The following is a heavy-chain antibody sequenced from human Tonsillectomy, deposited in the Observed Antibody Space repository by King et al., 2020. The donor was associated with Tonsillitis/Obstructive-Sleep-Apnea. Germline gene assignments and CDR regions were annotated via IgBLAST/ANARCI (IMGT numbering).Heavy chain of an antibody. J-gene: IGHJ4*02. D-gene: IGHD3-3*01. CDR2: INPSGGST. CDR1: GYTFTSYY. Sequence: QLVQSGAEVKKPGASVKVSCKASGYTFTSYYMHWVRQAPGQGLEWMGIINPSGGSTSYAQKFQGRVTMTRDTSTSTVYMELSSRRSEDTAGYYGARGGLRFLEWLSLFDYWGQGTLVTVSA. V-gene: IGHV1-46*01. CDR3: ARGGLRFLEWLSLFDY.